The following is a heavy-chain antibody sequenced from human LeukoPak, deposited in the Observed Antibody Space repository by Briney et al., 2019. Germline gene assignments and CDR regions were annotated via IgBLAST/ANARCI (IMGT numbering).Heavy chain of an antibody. V-gene: IGHV3-23*01. J-gene: IGHJ4*02. CDR2: ISGSGGST. CDR1: GFTFSSYA. CDR3: AKDLGIVVVAATSFDN. D-gene: IGHD2-15*01. Sequence: PGGSLGLSCAASGFTFSSYATSWVRQAPGKGLEWVSGISGSGGSTYYADSVKGRFTISRDNSKNTLYLQMNSLRAEDTAVYYCAKDLGIVVVAATSFDNWGQGTLVTVSS.